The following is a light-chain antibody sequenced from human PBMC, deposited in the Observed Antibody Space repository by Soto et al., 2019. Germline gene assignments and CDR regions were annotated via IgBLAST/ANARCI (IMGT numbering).Light chain of an antibody. CDR2: AAS. V-gene: IGKV1-12*01. CDR1: QGVSTW. J-gene: IGKJ2*01. CDR3: QQANSFPVT. Sequence: DIQMTQSPASVSASVGDRVTITCRASQGVSTWIAWFQQKPGQAPKLLIYAASLLQSGVPSRFNGSGSGTEFTLTISSLQPEDSATYFCQQANSFPVTFGHGTKVEI.